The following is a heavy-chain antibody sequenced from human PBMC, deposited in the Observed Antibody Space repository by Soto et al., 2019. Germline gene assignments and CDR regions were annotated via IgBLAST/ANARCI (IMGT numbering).Heavy chain of an antibody. Sequence: ASVKVSCKASGYTFTGYYMHWVRQAPGQGLEWMGWINPNSGGTNYAQKFQGWVTMTRDTSISTAYMELSRLRSDDTAVYYCARDRYCSSTSCYTAHFDYWGQGTLVTVSS. CDR1: GYTFTGYY. CDR2: INPNSGGT. V-gene: IGHV1-2*04. D-gene: IGHD2-2*02. J-gene: IGHJ4*02. CDR3: ARDRYCSSTSCYTAHFDY.